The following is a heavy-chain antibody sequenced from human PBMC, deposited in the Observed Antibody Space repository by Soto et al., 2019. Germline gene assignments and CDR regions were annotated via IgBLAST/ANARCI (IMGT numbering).Heavy chain of an antibody. CDR2: ISWNSGSI. V-gene: IGHV3-9*01. Sequence: GGSLRLSCAASGFTFDDYAMHWVRQAPGKGLEWVSGISWNSGSIGYADSVKGRFTISRDNAKNSLYLQMNSLRAEDTALYYCAKGGLYSGSYNFDYWGQGTLVTVSS. CDR1: GFTFDDYA. D-gene: IGHD1-26*01. J-gene: IGHJ4*02. CDR3: AKGGLYSGSYNFDY.